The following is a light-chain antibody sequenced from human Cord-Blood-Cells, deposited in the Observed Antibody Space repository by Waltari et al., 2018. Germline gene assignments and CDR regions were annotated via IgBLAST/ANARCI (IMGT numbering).Light chain of an antibody. CDR1: SSDVGSYNL. Sequence: QSALTQPASVSGSPGQSITISCTGTSSDVGSYNLVSWYQQHPGKAPKLMIYEGSKWPSGVSNRFSGSKSVNTASLTISGLQAEDEADYYCCSYAGSSTYVVFGGGTKLTVL. V-gene: IGLV2-23*01. J-gene: IGLJ2*01. CDR3: CSYAGSSTYVV. CDR2: EGS.